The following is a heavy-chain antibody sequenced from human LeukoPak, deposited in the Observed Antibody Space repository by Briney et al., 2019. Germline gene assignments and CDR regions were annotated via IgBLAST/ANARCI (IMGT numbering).Heavy chain of an antibody. CDR1: GFTFSDYY. CDR2: ISSSYT. D-gene: IGHD3-10*01. V-gene: IGHV3-11*06. Sequence: GGSLRLSCAASGFTFSDYYMSWIRQAPGKGLEWVSYISSSYTNYADSVKGRFTISRDNAKNSRYLQMNSLRAEDTAVYCCASHPMVRGVFSFWGQGTLVTVSS. J-gene: IGHJ4*02. CDR3: ASHPMVRGVFSF.